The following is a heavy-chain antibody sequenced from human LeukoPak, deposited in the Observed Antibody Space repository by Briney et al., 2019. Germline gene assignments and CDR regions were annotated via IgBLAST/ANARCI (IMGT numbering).Heavy chain of an antibody. D-gene: IGHD3-10*01. CDR3: AKDLKMVRGEEAY. CDR2: ISGSGGST. V-gene: IGHV3-23*01. J-gene: IGHJ4*02. Sequence: GGSQRLSCAASGFTFSSYAMSWVRQAPGKGLEWVSAISGSGGSTYYADSVKGRFTISRDNSKNTLYLQMNSLRAEDTAVYYCAKDLKMVRGEEAYWGQGTLVTVSS. CDR1: GFTFSSYA.